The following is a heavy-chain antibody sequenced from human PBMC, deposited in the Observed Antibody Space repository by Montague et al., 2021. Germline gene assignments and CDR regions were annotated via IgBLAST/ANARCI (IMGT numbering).Heavy chain of an antibody. Sequence: SETLSLTCTVSSGSIFHAHWSWVRQPPGKGLEWLGSMFYGGATSNNPSLKSRVTMSIDTSTNQFSLKLSFVTAADTAVYYYAKQDYFVSGTSYKGFDPWGQGILVTVS. V-gene: IGHV4-59*08. CDR2: MFYGGAT. CDR3: AKQDYFVSGTSYKGFDP. J-gene: IGHJ5*02. D-gene: IGHD3-10*01. CDR1: SGSIFHAH.